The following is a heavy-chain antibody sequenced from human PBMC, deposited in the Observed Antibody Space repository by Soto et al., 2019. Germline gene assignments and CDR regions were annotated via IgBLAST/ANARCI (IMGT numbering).Heavy chain of an antibody. CDR2: IYHSGST. D-gene: IGHD5-12*01. V-gene: IGHV4-4*02. Sequence: QVQLQESGSGLVKPSGTLSLTCAVSGGSISSSNWWSWVRQPPGKGLEWIGEIYHSGSTNYNPSLKSRVTISVDKSKNQFSLKLSSVTAADTAVYYCARDHSGNDRPYYNGMDDWGQGTTVTVSS. J-gene: IGHJ6*02. CDR1: GGSISSSNW. CDR3: ARDHSGNDRPYYNGMDD.